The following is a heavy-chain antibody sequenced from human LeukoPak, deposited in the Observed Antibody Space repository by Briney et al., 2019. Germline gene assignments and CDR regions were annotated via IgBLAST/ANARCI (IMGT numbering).Heavy chain of an antibody. V-gene: IGHV1-18*01. D-gene: IGHD2-21*01. CDR1: VYPFTTYG. J-gene: IGHJ5*02. Sequence: ASVHVSCKASVYPFTTYGFIWGGQAPGVGLEGMGWISSNNGDTKYAQKFRDRVNMTTDSVTQTAYMELTSLTSDDTAMYFCARTVGDRADPWGQGSQVTVSS. CDR2: ISSNNGDT. CDR3: ARTVGDRADP.